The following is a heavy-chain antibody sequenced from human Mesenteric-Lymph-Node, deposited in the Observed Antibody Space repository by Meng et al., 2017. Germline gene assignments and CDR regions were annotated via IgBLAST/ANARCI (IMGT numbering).Heavy chain of an antibody. Sequence: QVPLVQAGSELEKPGASVKVSCKASGYPFTGYYMHWVRQAPGQGLEWMGWINPNSGGTNYAQKFQGRVTMTRDTSISTAYMELSRLRSDDTAVYYCARVCPNLAWQWLVLGWFDPWGQGTLVTVSS. CDR3: ARVCPNLAWQWLVLGWFDP. V-gene: IGHV1-2*02. D-gene: IGHD6-19*01. CDR1: GYPFTGYY. J-gene: IGHJ5*02. CDR2: INPNSGGT.